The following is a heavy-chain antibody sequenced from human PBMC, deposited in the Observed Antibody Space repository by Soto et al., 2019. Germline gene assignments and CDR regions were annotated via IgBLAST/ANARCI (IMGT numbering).Heavy chain of an antibody. CDR3: ARTDIVVVPAAIGARVFDY. CDR1: GGSISSGGYY. Sequence: SETLSLTCTVSGGSISSGGYYWSWIRQHPGKGLEWIGYFYYIGSTYYTPSLKSRVTISVDTSKNQFSLKLSSVIAADTAVFYCARTDIVVVPAAIGARVFDYWGQGTRVTVSS. D-gene: IGHD2-2*01. V-gene: IGHV4-31*03. J-gene: IGHJ4*02. CDR2: FYYIGST.